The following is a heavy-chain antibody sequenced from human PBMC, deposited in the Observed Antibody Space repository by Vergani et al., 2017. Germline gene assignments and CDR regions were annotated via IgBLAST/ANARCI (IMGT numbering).Heavy chain of an antibody. Sequence: QVQLVESGGGVVQPGRSLRLSCAVSGFTFSSYGMHWVRQATGKGLEWVAVISDDGSNKFYTDFVKGRFSISRDNYKNTLYLKMNSLRAEDTAVYYCAKGGHWNYYFDYWGQGTLVTVSS. CDR1: GFTFSSYG. D-gene: IGHD1-7*01. V-gene: IGHV3-30*18. CDR2: ISDDGSNK. CDR3: AKGGHWNYYFDY. J-gene: IGHJ4*02.